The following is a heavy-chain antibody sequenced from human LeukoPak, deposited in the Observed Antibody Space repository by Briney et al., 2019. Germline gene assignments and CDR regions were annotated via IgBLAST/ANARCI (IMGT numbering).Heavy chain of an antibody. V-gene: IGHV1-2*02. J-gene: IGHJ4*02. Sequence: ASVKVSCKASGYTFIGYYMHWVRQAPGQGLEWMGWINPNSGGTNYAQKFQGRVTMTRDTSISTAYMELSRLRSDDTAVYYCARDCTNGVCYLFDYWGQGTLVTVSS. CDR3: ARDCTNGVCYLFDY. D-gene: IGHD2-8*01. CDR2: INPNSGGT. CDR1: GYTFIGYY.